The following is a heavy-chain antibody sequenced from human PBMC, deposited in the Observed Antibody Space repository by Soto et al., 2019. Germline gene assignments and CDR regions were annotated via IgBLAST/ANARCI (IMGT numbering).Heavy chain of an antibody. J-gene: IGHJ4*02. CDR3: ARYDGIAVAGYDY. V-gene: IGHV1-3*01. CDR1: GYTFTSYA. Sequence: ASVKVSCKASGYTFTSYAMHWVRQAPGQRLEWMGWINAGNGNTKYSRKFQGRVTITRDTSASTAYMELSSLRSEDTAVYYCARYDGIAVAGYDYWGQGTLVTVSS. CDR2: INAGNGNT. D-gene: IGHD6-19*01.